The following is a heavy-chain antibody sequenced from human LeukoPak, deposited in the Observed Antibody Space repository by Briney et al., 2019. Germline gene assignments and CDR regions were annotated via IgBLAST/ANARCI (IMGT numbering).Heavy chain of an antibody. Sequence: PGGSLRLSCAASGFTFSSYWMHWVRQAPGKGLVWVSRINSDGSSTSYADSVKGRFTISRDNAKNTLYLQMNSLRAEDTAVYYCARGFEDVPPRYYYYYMDVWGKGTTVTVSS. CDR1: GFTFSSYW. CDR2: INSDGSST. V-gene: IGHV3-74*01. CDR3: ARGFEDVPPRYYYYYMDV. D-gene: IGHD3-9*01. J-gene: IGHJ6*03.